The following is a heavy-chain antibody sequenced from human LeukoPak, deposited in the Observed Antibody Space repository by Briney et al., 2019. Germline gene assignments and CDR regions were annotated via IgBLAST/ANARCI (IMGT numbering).Heavy chain of an antibody. CDR1: GGSISSSGYY. V-gene: IGHV4-39*07. Sequence: SETLSLTCTVSGGSISSSGYYWGWIRQPPGKGLTWIASISYSGSTYYNPSLKSRVTISVDTSKNQCSLKLSSVTAADTAVYYCARGNVLLTDWGQGTLVTVSS. J-gene: IGHJ4*02. CDR2: ISYSGST. D-gene: IGHD3-10*01. CDR3: ARGNVLLTD.